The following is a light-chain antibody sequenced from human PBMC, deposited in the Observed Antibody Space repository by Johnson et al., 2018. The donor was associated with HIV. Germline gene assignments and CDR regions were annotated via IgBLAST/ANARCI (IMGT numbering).Light chain of an antibody. V-gene: IGLV1-51*01. CDR2: DSN. CDR3: GTWDSSLSALA. Sequence: QSVLTQPPSVSAAPGQKVTISCSGSNSNIGNNYVSWYQQLPGTAPKLLIYDSNKRPSGIPDRFSGSKSGTSATLGITGLQTGDEADYYCGTWDSSLSALAFGTGTKVTVL. J-gene: IGLJ1*01. CDR1: NSNIGNNY.